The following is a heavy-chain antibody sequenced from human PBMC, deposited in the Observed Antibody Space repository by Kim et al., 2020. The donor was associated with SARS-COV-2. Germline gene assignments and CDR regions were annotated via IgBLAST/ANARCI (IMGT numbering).Heavy chain of an antibody. Sequence: GGSLRLSCAASGFTFSSYAMHWVRQAPGKGLEWVAVISYDGSNKYYADSVKGRFTISRDNSKNTLYLQMNSLRAEDTAVYYCARGSYCSSTSCYFDYYGMDVWGQGTTVTVSS. CDR3: ARGSYCSSTSCYFDYYGMDV. V-gene: IGHV3-30-3*01. CDR1: GFTFSSYA. D-gene: IGHD2-2*01. CDR2: ISYDGSNK. J-gene: IGHJ6*02.